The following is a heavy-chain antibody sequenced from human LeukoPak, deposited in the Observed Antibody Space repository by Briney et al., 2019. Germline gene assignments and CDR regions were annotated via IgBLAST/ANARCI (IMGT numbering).Heavy chain of an antibody. CDR2: IYYSGST. CDR3: ARMVRGVLYYFDY. J-gene: IGHJ4*02. CDR1: GGSINSYY. Sequence: KPSETLSLTCTVSGGSINSYYWGWIRQPPGKGLEWIGSIYYSGSTYYNPSLKSRVTISVDTSKNQFSLKLSSVTAADTAVYYCARMVRGVLYYFDYWGQGTLVTVSS. D-gene: IGHD3-10*01. V-gene: IGHV4-39*01.